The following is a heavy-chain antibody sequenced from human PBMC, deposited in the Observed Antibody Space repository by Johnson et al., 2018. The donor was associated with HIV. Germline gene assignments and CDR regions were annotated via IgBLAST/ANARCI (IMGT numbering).Heavy chain of an antibody. CDR1: GFTFSAYA. CDR3: VRVELGAFDI. CDR2: ISDDESKT. J-gene: IGHJ3*02. D-gene: IGHD1-7*01. V-gene: IGHV3-30*07. Sequence: QVQLVESGGGVVQPERSLRLSCAASGFTFSAYAMHWVRQAPGKGLEWVAAISDDESKTYYTDSMKGRFTISRDDSKNSLYLQMNSLKTEDTAVYYCVRVELGAFDIWGQGTMVTVSS.